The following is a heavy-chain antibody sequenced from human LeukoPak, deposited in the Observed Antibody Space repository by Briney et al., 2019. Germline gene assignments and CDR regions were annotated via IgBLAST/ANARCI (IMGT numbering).Heavy chain of an antibody. CDR3: ARDQGVVVVPAAMPIGY. Sequence: GGSLRLSCAASGFTFSSYGMHWVRQAPGKGLEWVAVIWYDGSNKYYADSVKGRFTISRDNSKNTLYLQMNSLRAEDTAVYYCARDQGVVVVPAAMPIGYWDQGTLVTVSS. J-gene: IGHJ4*02. D-gene: IGHD2-2*01. V-gene: IGHV3-33*01. CDR1: GFTFSSYG. CDR2: IWYDGSNK.